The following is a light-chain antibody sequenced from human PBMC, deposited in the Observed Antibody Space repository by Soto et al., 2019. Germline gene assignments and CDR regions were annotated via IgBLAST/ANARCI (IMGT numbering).Light chain of an antibody. CDR2: GAS. Sequence: EIVLTQPPGTLSLSPGERATLSCRASQSISSSYLAWYQQRPGQAPRLLIFGASYRATGIPDRFSGSGSGTDFTLTISRLEPEDFAVYYCQQYSSSPPEFTFGPGTKVDSK. J-gene: IGKJ3*01. CDR1: QSISSSY. CDR3: QQYSSSPPEFT. V-gene: IGKV3-20*01.